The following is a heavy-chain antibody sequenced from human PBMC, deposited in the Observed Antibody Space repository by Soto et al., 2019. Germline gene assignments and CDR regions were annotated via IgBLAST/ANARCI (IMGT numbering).Heavy chain of an antibody. CDR2: IYHSGST. CDR1: GGSISSSNW. Sequence: PSETLSLTCAVSGGSISSSNWWSWVRQPPGKGLEWIGEIYHSGSTNYNPSLKSRVTISVDKSKNQFSLKLSSVTAADTAVYYCASGEVYDFWSGYTSYYFDYWGQGTLVTVAS. J-gene: IGHJ4*02. D-gene: IGHD3-3*01. CDR3: ASGEVYDFWSGYTSYYFDY. V-gene: IGHV4-4*02.